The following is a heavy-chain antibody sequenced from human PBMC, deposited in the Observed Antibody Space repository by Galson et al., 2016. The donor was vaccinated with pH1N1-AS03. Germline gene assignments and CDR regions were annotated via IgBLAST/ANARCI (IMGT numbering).Heavy chain of an antibody. D-gene: IGHD6-13*01. CDR3: VWTIAAANLPQSYGFGV. J-gene: IGHJ3*01. CDR1: GFTFSDYG. V-gene: IGHV3-33*08. CDR2: IWHDGSNK. Sequence: SLRLSCAASGFTFSDYGMHWVRQAPGKGLEWVAIIWHDGSNKFYADSVKGRFTISRDNSKNTLYLEMKSLRVEDTAVYYCVWTIAAANLPQSYGFGVWGQGTTVTVSS.